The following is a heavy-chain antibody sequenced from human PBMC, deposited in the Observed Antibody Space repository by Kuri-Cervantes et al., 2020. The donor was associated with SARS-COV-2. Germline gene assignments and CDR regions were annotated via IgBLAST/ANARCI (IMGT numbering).Heavy chain of an antibody. J-gene: IGHJ5*02. CDR3: AKSSGTADGGFDP. V-gene: IGHV3-30*18. CDR1: GFTFSSYE. Sequence: GGSLRLSCAASGFTFSSYEMNWVRQAPGKGLEWVAVISYDGSNKYYADSVKGRFTISRDNPKNTLYLQMNSLRAEDTAVYYCAKSSGTADGGFDPWGQGTLVTVSS. D-gene: IGHD6-19*01. CDR2: ISYDGSNK.